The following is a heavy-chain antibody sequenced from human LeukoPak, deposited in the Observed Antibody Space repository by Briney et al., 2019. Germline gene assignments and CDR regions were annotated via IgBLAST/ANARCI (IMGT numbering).Heavy chain of an antibody. D-gene: IGHD3-3*01. CDR3: ARYDFWSGYYFDY. CDR1: GGTFGSYT. CDR2: IIPILGIA. J-gene: IGHJ4*02. V-gene: IGHV1-69*02. Sequence: SVKVSCKASGGTFGSYTISWVRQAPGQGLERMGRIIPILGIANYAQKFQGRVTITADKSTSTAYMELSSLRSEDTAVYYCARYDFWSGYYFDYWGQGTLVTVSS.